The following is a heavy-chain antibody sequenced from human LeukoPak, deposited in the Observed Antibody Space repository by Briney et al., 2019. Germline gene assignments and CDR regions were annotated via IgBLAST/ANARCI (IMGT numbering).Heavy chain of an antibody. Sequence: PSETLSLTCTVSGGSISSYYWDWIRQPPGKGLEWIGYIYYSGSTNYNPSLKSRVTISVDTSKNQFSLKLSSVTAADTAVYYCAGRLWRRDGYNLSAFDIWGQGTMVTVSS. CDR3: AGRLWRRDGYNLSAFDI. J-gene: IGHJ3*02. D-gene: IGHD5-24*01. V-gene: IGHV4-59*01. CDR1: GGSISSYY. CDR2: IYYSGST.